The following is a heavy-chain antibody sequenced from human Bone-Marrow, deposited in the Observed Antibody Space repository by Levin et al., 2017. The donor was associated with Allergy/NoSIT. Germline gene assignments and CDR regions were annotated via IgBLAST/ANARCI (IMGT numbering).Heavy chain of an antibody. V-gene: IGHV1-2*02. CDR3: ALMMGSGTYYGAYDS. D-gene: IGHD3-10*01. CDR1: GYVFTAYY. J-gene: IGHJ4*02. CDR2: INPNSGAT. Sequence: GASVKVSCKASGYVFTAYYIHWVRQAPGQGLEWLGWINPNSGATNHAQRFQGRVTMTRDTSINTAYMELSRLRSDDTAVYYCALMMGSGTYYGAYDSWGQGTLVTVSS.